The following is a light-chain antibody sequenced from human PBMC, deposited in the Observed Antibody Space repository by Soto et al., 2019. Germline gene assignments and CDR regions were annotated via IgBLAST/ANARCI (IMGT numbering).Light chain of an antibody. CDR3: QQSNNWPYT. CDR2: GAS. J-gene: IGKJ2*01. V-gene: IGKV3-15*01. Sequence: EIVMTQSPATLSGPPGERVTLSCRASQSVSDNLAWYQQKPGQAPRLLIYGASTRATTIPARFSGSGSGTEFTLTISSLQSEDFAVYYCQQSNNWPYTFGQGTKLDIK. CDR1: QSVSDN.